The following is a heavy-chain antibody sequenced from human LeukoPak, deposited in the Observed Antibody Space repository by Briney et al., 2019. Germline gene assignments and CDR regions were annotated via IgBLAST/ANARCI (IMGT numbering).Heavy chain of an antibody. D-gene: IGHD3-22*01. CDR2: IKQDGSEK. V-gene: IGHV3-7*01. CDR1: GFTFSSYW. J-gene: IGHJ5*02. CDR3: ARANYYDSSGYYLRYNWFDP. Sequence: GGSLRLSCAASGFTFSSYWMSWVRQAPWKGLEWVANIKQDGSEKYYVDSVKGRFTISRDNAKNSLYLQMNSLRAEDTAVYYCARANYYDSSGYYLRYNWFDPWGQGTLVTVSS.